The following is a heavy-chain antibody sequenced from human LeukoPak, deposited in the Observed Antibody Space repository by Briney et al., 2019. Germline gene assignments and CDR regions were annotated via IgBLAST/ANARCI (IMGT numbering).Heavy chain of an antibody. CDR3: ARDLRGYDFFDY. D-gene: IGHD5-12*01. CDR1: GGSISSYY. J-gene: IGHJ4*02. CDR2: IYYSGST. Sequence: PSETLSLTCTVSGGSISSYYWSWIRQPPGKGLEWIGYIYYSGSTNYNPSLKSRVTISVDTSKNQFSLKLSSVTAADTAVYYCARDLRGYDFFDYWGQGTLVTVSS. V-gene: IGHV4-59*01.